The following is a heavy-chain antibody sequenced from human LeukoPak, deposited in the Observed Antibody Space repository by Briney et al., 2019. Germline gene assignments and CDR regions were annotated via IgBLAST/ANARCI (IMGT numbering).Heavy chain of an antibody. V-gene: IGHV3-48*02. CDR2: ISSSSSTI. CDR1: GFTFSSYA. J-gene: IGHJ4*02. Sequence: GGSLRLSCAASGFTFSSYAMNWVRQAPGKGLEWVSYISSSSSTIYYADSVKGRFTISRDNAKNSLDLQMNSLRDEDTAVYYCARARASGRSGFDYWGQGTLVTVSS. D-gene: IGHD2-15*01. CDR3: ARARASGRSGFDY.